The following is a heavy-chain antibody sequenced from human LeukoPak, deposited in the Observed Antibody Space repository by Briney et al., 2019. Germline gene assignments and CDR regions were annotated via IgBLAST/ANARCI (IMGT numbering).Heavy chain of an antibody. J-gene: IGHJ4*02. D-gene: IGHD6-19*01. CDR1: GGSISSYY. Sequence: PSETLSLTCTVSGGSISSYYWSWIRQPPGKGLEWIGYIYYSGSTNYNPSLKSRVTISVDTSKNQFSLKLSSVTAADTAVYYCARRRAVAAVDYWGQGTLVTVSS. V-gene: IGHV4-59*08. CDR3: ARRRAVAAVDY. CDR2: IYYSGST.